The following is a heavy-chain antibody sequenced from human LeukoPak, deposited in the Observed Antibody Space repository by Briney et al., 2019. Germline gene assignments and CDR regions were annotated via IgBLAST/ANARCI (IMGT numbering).Heavy chain of an antibody. J-gene: IGHJ3*02. Sequence: PGGSLRLSCAASGFTFSSYWMNWVRQAPGKGLEWVANMKQDGSEEYYVDYVKGRFTISRDNAKNSLYLQMNSLRAEDTAVYYCARMIVVVIMGLYAFDIWGQGTMVTVSS. V-gene: IGHV3-7*01. CDR2: MKQDGSEE. CDR3: ARMIVVVIMGLYAFDI. D-gene: IGHD3-22*01. CDR1: GFTFSSYW.